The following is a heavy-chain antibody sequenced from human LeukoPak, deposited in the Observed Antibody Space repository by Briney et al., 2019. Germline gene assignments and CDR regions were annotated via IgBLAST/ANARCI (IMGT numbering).Heavy chain of an antibody. J-gene: IGHJ4*02. CDR3: ARDMPYSSGDWYY. D-gene: IGHD6-19*01. CDR1: GFTFSSYA. CDR2: INSDGSST. V-gene: IGHV3-74*01. Sequence: GGSLRLSCAASGFTFSSYAMSWVRQAPGKGLVWVSRINSDGSSTSYADSVKGRFTISRDNAKNTLYLQMNSLRAEDTAVYYCARDMPYSSGDWYYWGQGTLVTVSS.